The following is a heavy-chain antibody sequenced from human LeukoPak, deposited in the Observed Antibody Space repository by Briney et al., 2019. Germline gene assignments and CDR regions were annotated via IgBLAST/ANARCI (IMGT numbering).Heavy chain of an antibody. CDR3: AREGAYCSGTDCFATTVDA. D-gene: IGHD2-2*01. CDR1: GYSISSGDYY. J-gene: IGHJ5*02. CDR2: VDLGGPP. Sequence: SQTLSLTCNVSGYSISSGDYYWTWIRQPAGKGLGWIGRVDLGGPPIFKKTLISRVTVSVDPSKNQFSLSLTSVTAADTATYYCAREGAYCSGTDCFATTVDAWGPGALVTVSS. V-gene: IGHV4-61*02.